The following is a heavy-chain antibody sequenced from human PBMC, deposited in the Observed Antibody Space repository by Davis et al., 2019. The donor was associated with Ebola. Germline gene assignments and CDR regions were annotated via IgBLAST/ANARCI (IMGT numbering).Heavy chain of an antibody. J-gene: IGHJ6*02. CDR2: ISSSGSTI. V-gene: IGHV3-11*04. CDR3: ARGDCSGGSCFYYYYGMDV. Sequence: GESLKISCAASGFTVSSNYMSWVRQAPGKGLEWVSYISSSGSTIYYADSVKGRFTISRDNAKNSLYLQMNSLRAEDTAVYYCARGDCSGGSCFYYYYGMDVWGQGTTVTVSS. CDR1: GFTVSSNY. D-gene: IGHD2-15*01.